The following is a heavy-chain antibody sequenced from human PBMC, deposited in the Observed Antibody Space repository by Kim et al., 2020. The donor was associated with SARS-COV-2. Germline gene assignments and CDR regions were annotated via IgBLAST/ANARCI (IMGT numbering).Heavy chain of an antibody. D-gene: IGHD3-9*01. Sequence: VTISVDTSKNQFSLKLSSVTAADTAVYYCARGDRNYDILTGYGEGAFDIWGQGTMVTVSS. CDR3: ARGDRNYDILTGYGEGAFDI. V-gene: IGHV4-59*09. J-gene: IGHJ3*02.